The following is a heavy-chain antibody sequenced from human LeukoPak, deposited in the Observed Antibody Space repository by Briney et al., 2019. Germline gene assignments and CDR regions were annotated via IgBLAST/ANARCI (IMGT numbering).Heavy chain of an antibody. CDR1: GGSISSSSYY. V-gene: IGHV4-39*01. J-gene: IGHJ4*02. D-gene: IGHD4-23*01. Sequence: PSETLSLTCTVSGGSISSSSYYWGWVRQPPGKGLEWIGSIYYSGSTYYNPSLKSRVTISVDTSKNQFSLKLSSVTAADTAVYYCARHPDYGGNSDPNYWGQGTLVTVSS. CDR2: IYYSGST. CDR3: ARHPDYGGNSDPNY.